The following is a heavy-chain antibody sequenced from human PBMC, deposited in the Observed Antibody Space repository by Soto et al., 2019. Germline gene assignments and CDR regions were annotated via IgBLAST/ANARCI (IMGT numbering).Heavy chain of an antibody. D-gene: IGHD2-2*01. V-gene: IGHV3-48*01. CDR1: GFSFSYYG. J-gene: IGHJ6*03. Sequence: EVQLVESGGGLVQPGGSLRLSCAASGFSFSYYGMNWVRQAPGKGLEWVSNISTSSSNIYYADSVKGRFTISRDNAKNSLSLQMNSLRAADTAVYYCARETSTGNYYMDVWGKGTTVTVSS. CDR2: ISTSSSNI. CDR3: ARETSTGNYYMDV.